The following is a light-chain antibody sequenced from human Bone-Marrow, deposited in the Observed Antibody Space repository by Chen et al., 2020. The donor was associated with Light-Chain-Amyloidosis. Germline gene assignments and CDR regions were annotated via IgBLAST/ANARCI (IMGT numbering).Light chain of an antibody. CDR1: QSIDNF. V-gene: IGKV1-5*03. Sequence: DIQVTQSPSALSASVGDRVSVTCRASQSIDNFLAWYQQKPGKAPKLLIYKTSILEVGAPSRFSGSGSGTEFTLTISSLQPDDVATYYCQQYNSIPYTFGQGTKLQIK. J-gene: IGKJ2*01. CDR2: KTS. CDR3: QQYNSIPYT.